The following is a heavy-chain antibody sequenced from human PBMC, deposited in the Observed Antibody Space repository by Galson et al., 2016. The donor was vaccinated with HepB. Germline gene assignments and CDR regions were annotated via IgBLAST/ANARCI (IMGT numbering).Heavy chain of an antibody. CDR2: IRNKAYGGTT. J-gene: IGHJ4*02. CDR3: TRAEYNSTWYHFDC. D-gene: IGHD6-13*01. CDR1: GFTFGDYA. V-gene: IGHV3-49*04. Sequence: SLRLSCAASGFTFGDYAMSWVRQAPGKGLEWIGFIRNKAYGGTTEYAASVKARFTISRNDSKSIAYLRMNSLKAEDTAVYYCTRAEYNSTWYHFDCWGQGTLVTFSS.